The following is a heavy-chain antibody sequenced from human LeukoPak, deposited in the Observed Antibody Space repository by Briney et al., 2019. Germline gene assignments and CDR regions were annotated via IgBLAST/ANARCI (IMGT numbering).Heavy chain of an antibody. CDR1: GYTFTSYY. V-gene: IGHV1-46*03. CDR2: INPSGGST. J-gene: IGHJ4*02. CDR3: ARSPGGVGDFDY. Sequence: ASVKVSCKASGYTFTSYYMHWVRQAPGQGLKWMGIINPSGGSTSYAQKFQGRVTMTRDTSTSTVYMELSSLRSEDTAVYYCARSPGGVGDFDYWGQGTLVTVSS. D-gene: IGHD1-26*01.